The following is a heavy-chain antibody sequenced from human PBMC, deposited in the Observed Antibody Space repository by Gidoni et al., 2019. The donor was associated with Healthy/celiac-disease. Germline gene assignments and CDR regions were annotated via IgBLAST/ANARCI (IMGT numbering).Heavy chain of an antibody. CDR1: GFTFSSYG. V-gene: IGHV3-33*01. J-gene: IGHJ5*02. CDR2: RWYDGSNK. D-gene: IGHD2-2*01. CDR3: ARNRACSSTSCYEYSKVAWFDP. Sequence: QVQLVESGGGVVQPGRSLRLSCAASGFTFSSYGMPWVRQAPGKGLEWVAGRWYDGSNKYYADSGKGRFTISRDNSKNTLYLQMNSLRAEDTAVYYCARNRACSSTSCYEYSKVAWFDPWGQGTLVTVSS.